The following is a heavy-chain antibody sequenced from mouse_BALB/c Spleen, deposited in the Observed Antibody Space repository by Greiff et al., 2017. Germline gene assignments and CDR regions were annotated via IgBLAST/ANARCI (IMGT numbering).Heavy chain of an antibody. V-gene: IGHV1S56*01. J-gene: IGHJ2*01. Sequence: VKLLESGPELVKPGASVKMSCKASGYTFTSYYIHWVKQRPGQGLEWIGWIYPGDGSTKYNEKFKGKTTLTADKSSSTAYMLLSSLTSEDSAIYFCARKGDYYYYFDYWGQGTTLTVSS. CDR1: GYTFTSYY. CDR3: ARKGDYYYYFDY. CDR2: IYPGDGST. D-gene: IGHD1-1*01.